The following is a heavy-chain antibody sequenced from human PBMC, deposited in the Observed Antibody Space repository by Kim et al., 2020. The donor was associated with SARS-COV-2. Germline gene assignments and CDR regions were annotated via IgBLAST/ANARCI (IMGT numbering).Heavy chain of an antibody. CDR1: GFTFSSYS. V-gene: IGHV3-21*01. D-gene: IGHD6-6*01. J-gene: IGHJ4*02. Sequence: GGSLRLSCAASGFTFSSYSMNWVRQAPGKGLEWVSSISSSSSYIYYADSVKGRFTISRDNAKNSLYLQMNSLRAEDTAVYYCARDHLPSIAARPLGYWGQGTLVTVSS. CDR3: ARDHLPSIAARPLGY. CDR2: ISSSSSYI.